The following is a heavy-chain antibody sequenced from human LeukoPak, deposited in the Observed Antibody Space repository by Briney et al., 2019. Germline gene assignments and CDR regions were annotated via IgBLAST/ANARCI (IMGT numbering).Heavy chain of an antibody. V-gene: IGHV3-48*01. CDR3: ARPGITAFDI. CDR2: ISSSGSIT. CDR1: GFSLSSHN. D-gene: IGHD3-10*01. Sequence: GGSLRLSCVASGFSLSSHNINWVRQAPGKGMEWVSHISSSGSITYYGDSVKGRITISRDNAKNSVSLYMNSLRAEDSAVYYCARPGITAFDIWGQGTMVTVSS. J-gene: IGHJ3*02.